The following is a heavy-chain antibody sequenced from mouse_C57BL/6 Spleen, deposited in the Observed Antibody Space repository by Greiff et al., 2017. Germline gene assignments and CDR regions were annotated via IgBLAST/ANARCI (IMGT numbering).Heavy chain of an antibody. CDR1: GYTFTSYW. CDR3: AREEYGLDYYAMDY. Sequence: VQLQQPGAELVMPGASVKLSCKASGYTFTSYWMHWVKQRPGQGLEWIGKIDPSDSYTDYNQKFKGKATLTVDKSSTTAYMQLSSLTSEDSAVYYCAREEYGLDYYAMDYWGQGTSLTVSS. CDR2: IDPSDSYT. V-gene: IGHV1-69*01. D-gene: IGHD5-2*01. J-gene: IGHJ4*01.